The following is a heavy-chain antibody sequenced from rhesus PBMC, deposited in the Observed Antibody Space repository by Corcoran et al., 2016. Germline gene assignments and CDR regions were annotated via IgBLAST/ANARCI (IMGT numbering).Heavy chain of an antibody. Sequence: QVQLQESGPGLVKPSETLSLTCAVSGYSISSGYGWSWIRQPPGTGLEWIGYIGGSSGSTKYNHSLKSRVTSSKDTSKNQFSLKLSAVTAADTAVYYCARRTNNFWSGYTIDYWGQGVLVTVSS. CDR1: GYSISSGYG. J-gene: IGHJ4*01. D-gene: IGHD3-3*01. CDR2: IGGSSGST. CDR3: ARRTNNFWSGYTIDY. V-gene: IGHV4-127*01.